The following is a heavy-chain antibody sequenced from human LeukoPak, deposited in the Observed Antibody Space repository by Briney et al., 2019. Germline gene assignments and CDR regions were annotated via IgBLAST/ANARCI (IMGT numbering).Heavy chain of an antibody. Sequence: SETLSLTCTVSGGSISSYYWSWIRQPPGKVLEWIGYIYYSGSTNNNPSLKSRVTISVDKSKNQISLKLSSVTAADTAVYYCARTTMVRGTYYMDVWGKGTTVTISS. CDR3: ARTTMVRGTYYMDV. D-gene: IGHD3-10*01. V-gene: IGHV4-59*01. CDR1: GGSISSYY. J-gene: IGHJ6*03. CDR2: IYYSGST.